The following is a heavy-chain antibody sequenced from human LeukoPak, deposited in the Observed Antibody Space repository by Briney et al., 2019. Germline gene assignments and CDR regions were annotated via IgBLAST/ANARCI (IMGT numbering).Heavy chain of an antibody. CDR2: IHYSGST. V-gene: IGHV4-59*01. J-gene: IGHJ4*02. CDR3: ARGGGPPSYLDF. Sequence: SETLSLTCTVSGGSISSYYLTWIRQPPGKGLEWIGYIHYSGSTNYKASLKSRVTISIDTSKNQFSLKMRSVTAADTAVYYCARGGGPPSYLDFWGQGTLVTVSS. D-gene: IGHD3-16*01. CDR1: GGSISSYY.